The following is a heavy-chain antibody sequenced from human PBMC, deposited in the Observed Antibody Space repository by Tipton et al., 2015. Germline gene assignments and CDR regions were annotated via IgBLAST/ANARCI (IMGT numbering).Heavy chain of an antibody. V-gene: IGHV4-38-2*02. CDR1: AYSISSDYY. Sequence: LRLSCAVSAYSISSDYYWGWIRQPPGKGLEWIGSISHSGNTYYNPSLKSRVAMSVDTSNNHFSLTLNSLTAADTAVYYCARDLEHGMDVWGQGTTVTVSS. CDR2: ISHSGNT. CDR3: ARDLEHGMDV. J-gene: IGHJ6*02. D-gene: IGHD5-24*01.